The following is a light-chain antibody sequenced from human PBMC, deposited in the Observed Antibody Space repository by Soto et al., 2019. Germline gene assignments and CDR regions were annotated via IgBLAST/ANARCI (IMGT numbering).Light chain of an antibody. CDR2: GAS. CDR1: QTVTRNY. CDR3: QQHAISPIT. Sequence: IVFAQSPFTLSLSPGERATLSCRASQTVTRNYLAWHQQKPGQTPRLLVYGASSRATGIPDRFSGSGSGTDFTLTISRLEPEDFAVYYCQQHAISPITFAHGRRLEIK. J-gene: IGKJ5*01. V-gene: IGKV3-20*01.